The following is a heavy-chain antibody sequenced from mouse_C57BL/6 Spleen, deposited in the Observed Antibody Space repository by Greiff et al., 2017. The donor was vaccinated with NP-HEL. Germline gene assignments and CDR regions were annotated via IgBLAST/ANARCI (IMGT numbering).Heavy chain of an antibody. D-gene: IGHD2-3*01. CDR3: ARMGVTQAWFAY. J-gene: IGHJ3*01. V-gene: IGHV1-59*01. Sequence: VQLQQPGAELVRPGTSVKLSCKASGYTFTSYWMHWVKQRPGQGLEWIGVIDPSDSYTNYNQKFKGKATLTVDTSSSTAYMQLSSLTSEDSAVYYCARMGVTQAWFAYWGQGTLVTVSA. CDR1: GYTFTSYW. CDR2: IDPSDSYT.